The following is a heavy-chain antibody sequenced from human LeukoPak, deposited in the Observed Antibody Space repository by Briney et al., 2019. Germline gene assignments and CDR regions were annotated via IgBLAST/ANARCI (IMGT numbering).Heavy chain of an antibody. CDR2: IYTSGST. Sequence: PSETLSLTCTVSGGSISSYYWSWIRQPAGKGLEWIGRIYTSGSTNYNASLKSRVSMSVDTSKNQFSLKLSSVTAADTAVFYCARENTGSYREFDYWGQGTLVTVSS. J-gene: IGHJ4*02. CDR3: ARENTGSYREFDY. D-gene: IGHD1-26*01. V-gene: IGHV4-4*07. CDR1: GGSISSYY.